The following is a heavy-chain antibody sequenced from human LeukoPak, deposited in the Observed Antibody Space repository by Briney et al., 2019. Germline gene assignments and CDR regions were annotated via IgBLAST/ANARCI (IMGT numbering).Heavy chain of an antibody. CDR1: GFTLSTYA. V-gene: IGHV3-23*01. Sequence: PGGSLRLSCAASGFTLSTYAMSWVRQTPGKGLEWVAATSSSDAGTYHADSVRGRFTISRDNAKNSLYLQMNSLRAEDTAVYYCARETRLRWTDYWGQGTLVTVSS. CDR3: ARETRLRWTDY. CDR2: TSSSDAGT. J-gene: IGHJ4*02. D-gene: IGHD5-24*01.